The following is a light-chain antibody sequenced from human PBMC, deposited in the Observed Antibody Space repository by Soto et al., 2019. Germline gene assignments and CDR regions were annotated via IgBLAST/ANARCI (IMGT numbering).Light chain of an antibody. CDR1: QGISNY. CDR3: QKYNSAP. V-gene: IGKV1-27*01. Sequence: DIQMTQSPSSLSASVGDRVTIICRASQGISNYLAWYQQKPGKVPKLLIYAASTLQSGVPSRFSGSGSGTDFPLTISSLQPEDVATYYCQKYNSAPFGGGTKVEIK. J-gene: IGKJ4*01. CDR2: AAS.